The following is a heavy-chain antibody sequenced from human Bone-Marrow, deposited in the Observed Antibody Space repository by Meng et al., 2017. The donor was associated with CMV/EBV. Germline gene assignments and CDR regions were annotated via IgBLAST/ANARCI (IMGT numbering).Heavy chain of an antibody. V-gene: IGHV4-59*01. Sequence: SETLSLTCTVSGGSISSYYWSWIRQPPGKGLEWIGYIYYSGSTNYNPSLKSRVTISVDTSKNQFSLKLSSVTAADTAVYYCAREIAAGANWFAPWGQGNLVNVSS. CDR1: GGSISSYY. D-gene: IGHD6-13*01. CDR3: AREIAAGANWFAP. CDR2: IYYSGST. J-gene: IGHJ5*02.